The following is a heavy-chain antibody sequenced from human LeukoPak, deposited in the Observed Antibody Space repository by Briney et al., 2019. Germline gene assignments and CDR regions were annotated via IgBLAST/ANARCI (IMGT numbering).Heavy chain of an antibody. CDR3: TTGGSVIVAGTRAFDI. CDR1: DFTFSATW. D-gene: IGHD5-12*01. Sequence: GGSLRLSCAASDFTFSATWMNWVRQAPGKGREWVGRIKSEIDGGATDYAAPVQGRFTVSRDDSQGTLYLQMNSLKAEDTAVYYCTTGGSVIVAGTRAFDIWGQGTMVTASS. J-gene: IGHJ3*02. CDR2: IKSEIDGGAT. V-gene: IGHV3-15*07.